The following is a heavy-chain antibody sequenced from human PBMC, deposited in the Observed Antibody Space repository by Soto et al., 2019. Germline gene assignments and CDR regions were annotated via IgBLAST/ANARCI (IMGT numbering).Heavy chain of an antibody. CDR3: ARVVREYYFDY. J-gene: IGHJ4*02. CDR1: GGTISSYY. Sequence: SETLSLTCTVSGGTISSYYWSWIRQPSGKGLEWIGYIYYSGSTNYNPSLKSRVTISVDTSKNQFSLKLSSVTAADTAVYYCARVVREYYFDYWGQGTLVTVSS. CDR2: IYYSGST. D-gene: IGHD6-6*01. V-gene: IGHV4-59*01.